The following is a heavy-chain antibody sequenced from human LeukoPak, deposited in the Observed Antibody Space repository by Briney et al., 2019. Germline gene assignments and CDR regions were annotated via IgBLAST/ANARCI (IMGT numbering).Heavy chain of an antibody. J-gene: IGHJ4*02. CDR2: ISYDGSNK. CDR1: GFTLSSYG. V-gene: IGHV3-30*03. CDR3: ATWRGSGWYYFDC. D-gene: IGHD6-19*01. Sequence: GRSLRLSCGASGFTLSSYGMHWVRQAPGKGLEWVAVISYDGSNKYYADSVKGRFTISRDNSKNTLYLQMNSLRAEDTAVYYCATWRGSGWYYFDCWGQGTLVTVSS.